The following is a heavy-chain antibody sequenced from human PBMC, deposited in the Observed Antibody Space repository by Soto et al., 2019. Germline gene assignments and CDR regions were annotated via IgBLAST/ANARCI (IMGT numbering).Heavy chain of an antibody. Sequence: PGGSLRLSCAASGFTFSSYDMHWVRQATGKGLEWVSAIGTAGDTYYPGSVKGRFTISRENAKNSLYLQMNSLRAEDTAVYYCARAIRGYYYYGMVVWVQGTTVTVSS. J-gene: IGHJ6*02. CDR3: ARAIRGYYYYGMVV. CDR2: IGTAGDT. V-gene: IGHV3-13*01. D-gene: IGHD2-21*01. CDR1: GFTFSSYD.